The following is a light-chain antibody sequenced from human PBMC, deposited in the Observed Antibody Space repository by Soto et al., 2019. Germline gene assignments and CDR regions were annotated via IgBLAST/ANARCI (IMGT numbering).Light chain of an antibody. V-gene: IGKV3-15*01. CDR1: QSVSSN. CDR2: GAS. J-gene: IGKJ2*01. CDR3: QQYNYWPPYT. Sequence: EMLMTQSPATLSVSPGERATLSCRASQSVSSNLAWYQQKPGQAPRLLIYGASTRATGIPARFSGSGSGTEFTLTISSLQSEDFAVYYCQQYNYWPPYTFGQGTKLEIK.